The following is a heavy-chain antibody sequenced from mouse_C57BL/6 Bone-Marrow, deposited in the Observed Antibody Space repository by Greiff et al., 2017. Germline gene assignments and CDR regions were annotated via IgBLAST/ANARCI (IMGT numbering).Heavy chain of an antibody. Sequence: VKLMESGPELVKPGASVKISCKASGYAFSSSWMNWVKQRPGKGLEWIGRIYPGDGDTNYNGKFKGKATLTADKSSSTAYMQLSSLTSEDSAVYFCARGWLLLDYYAMDYWGQGTSVTVSS. CDR3: ARGWLLLDYYAMDY. D-gene: IGHD2-3*01. V-gene: IGHV1-82*01. CDR2: IYPGDGDT. J-gene: IGHJ4*01. CDR1: GYAFSSSW.